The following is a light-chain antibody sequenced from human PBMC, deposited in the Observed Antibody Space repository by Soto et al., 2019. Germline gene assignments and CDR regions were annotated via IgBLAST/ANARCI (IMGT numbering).Light chain of an antibody. V-gene: IGKV3-20*01. Sequence: EIVLTKSPGTLSLSPGERATLSCRASQSVSSSYLAWYQQRPGQAPRLLIYGASSRATGIPDRFSGSGSGTDFTLTISRLEPEDFAVYYCQQYGSSHPFTFGGGTKVEIK. J-gene: IGKJ4*01. CDR3: QQYGSSHPFT. CDR1: QSVSSSY. CDR2: GAS.